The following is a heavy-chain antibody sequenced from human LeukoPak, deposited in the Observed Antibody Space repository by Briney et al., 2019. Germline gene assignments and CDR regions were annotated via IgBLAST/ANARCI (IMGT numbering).Heavy chain of an antibody. Sequence: GGSLRLSCAASGFTFSSYEMNWVRQAPGKGLEWVAVISYDGSNKYYADSVKGRFTISRDNSKNTLYLQMNSLRAEDTAVYYCAKDPGASPNYFDYWGQGTLVTVSS. D-gene: IGHD3-10*01. CDR3: AKDPGASPNYFDY. CDR2: ISYDGSNK. CDR1: GFTFSSYE. J-gene: IGHJ4*02. V-gene: IGHV3-30*04.